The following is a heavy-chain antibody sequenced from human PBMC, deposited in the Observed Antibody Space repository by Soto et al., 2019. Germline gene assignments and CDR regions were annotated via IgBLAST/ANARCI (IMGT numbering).Heavy chain of an antibody. CDR3: ARLDYIRNWFDP. CDR2: IYYSGST. Sequence: QVQLQESGPGLVKPSQTLSLTCTVSGGSISSGGYYWSWIRQHPGKGLEWIGYIYYSGSTYYNPSLKSRVTISVATSKNQFSLKLSSVTAADTAVYYCARLDYIRNWFDPWGQGTLVTVSS. D-gene: IGHD4-4*01. J-gene: IGHJ5*02. CDR1: GGSISSGGYY. V-gene: IGHV4-31*03.